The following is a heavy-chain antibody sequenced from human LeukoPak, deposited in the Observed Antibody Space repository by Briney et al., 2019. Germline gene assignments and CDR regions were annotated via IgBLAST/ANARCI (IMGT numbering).Heavy chain of an antibody. CDR3: AKESGKFDY. CDR2: ISGDGVST. J-gene: IGHJ4*02. Sequence: GVAPRLSFVASGLPIAYFAMQWVRQAPGKGLEWVSLISGDGVSTFYADSVKGRFSISRDNSKNSLYLEMNSLRTEDAAMYYCAKESGKFDYWGQGTLVAVSS. CDR1: GLPIAYFA. V-gene: IGHV3-43*02.